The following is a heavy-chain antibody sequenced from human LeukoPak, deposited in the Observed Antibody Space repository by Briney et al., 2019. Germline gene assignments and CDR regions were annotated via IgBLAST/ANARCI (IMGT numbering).Heavy chain of an antibody. CDR3: ARDVQVRGFS. V-gene: IGHV3-48*02. J-gene: IGHJ5*02. CDR1: GFTFSTYS. CDR2: ISGGSSTI. Sequence: GGSLRLSCTASGFTFSTYSMNWVRQAPGKGLEWVSYISGGSSTIHYADSVRGRFTISRDNAKTSLYLQMNSLRDEDTAVYYCARDVQVRGFSWGQGNLVTVSS. D-gene: IGHD3-10*01.